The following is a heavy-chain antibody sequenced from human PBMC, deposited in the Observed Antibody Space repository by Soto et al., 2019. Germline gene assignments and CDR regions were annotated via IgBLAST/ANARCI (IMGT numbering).Heavy chain of an antibody. Sequence: QLQLQESGSGLVTPSQTLSLTCAVSGGSISSGGYSWNWIRQPPGKGLEWIGNIYHSGSTYYNASLKSRVTISVDRSKNQFSLKLSSVTAADTAAYYCGRGDYANAFDIWGQGTMVTVSS. V-gene: IGHV4-30-2*01. D-gene: IGHD4-17*01. J-gene: IGHJ3*02. CDR3: GRGDYANAFDI. CDR2: IYHSGST. CDR1: GGSISSGGYS.